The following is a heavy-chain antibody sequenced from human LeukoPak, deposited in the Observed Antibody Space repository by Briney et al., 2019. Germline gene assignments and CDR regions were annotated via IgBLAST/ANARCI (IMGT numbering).Heavy chain of an antibody. Sequence: GGSLRLACAASGFTFSNFAMTWVRLAPGRGLEWVSTVSGSGDSTHFADSVKGRFTISRDNSKNTLCLQMNRLRVEDTALYYCAKGSVDTSYIDYWGQGTLVTVSS. CDR1: GFTFSNFA. CDR2: VSGSGDST. V-gene: IGHV3-23*01. J-gene: IGHJ4*02. D-gene: IGHD3-10*01. CDR3: AKGSVDTSYIDY.